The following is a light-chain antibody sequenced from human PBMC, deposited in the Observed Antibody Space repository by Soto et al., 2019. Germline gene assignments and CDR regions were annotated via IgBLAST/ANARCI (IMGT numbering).Light chain of an antibody. CDR2: DAS. V-gene: IGKV3-20*01. CDR3: QQYDRSPRT. CDR1: QSLSNNY. J-gene: IGKJ1*01. Sequence: EIVLTQSPDTLSLSPGERATLSCRASQSLSNNYLTWYQQKPDQAPRLLIYDASSRATGIPDRFSASGSGTDFTLTISRLEPEDFAVYYCQQYDRSPRTFGQGTKVEIK.